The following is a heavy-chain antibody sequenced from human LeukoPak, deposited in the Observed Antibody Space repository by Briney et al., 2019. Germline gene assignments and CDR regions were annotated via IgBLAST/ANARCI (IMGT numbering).Heavy chain of an antibody. CDR1: GGSVSSGSYY. Sequence: SETLSLTCTVSGGSVSSGSYYWSWIRNPPGKGLEWIGYIYYSGSTNYNPSLKSRVTISVDTSKNQFSLKLSSVTAADTAVYYCAREPYGSGSYYFDYWGQGTLVTVSS. J-gene: IGHJ4*02. CDR3: AREPYGSGSYYFDY. D-gene: IGHD3-10*01. V-gene: IGHV4-61*01. CDR2: IYYSGST.